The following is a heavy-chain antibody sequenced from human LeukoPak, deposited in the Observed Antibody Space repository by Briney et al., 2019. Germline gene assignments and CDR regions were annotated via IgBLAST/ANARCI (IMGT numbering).Heavy chain of an antibody. J-gene: IGHJ5*02. CDR3: AKDGVLGVVVGAAMADWFDP. V-gene: IGHV3-23*01. Sequence: GGSLRLSCAASGFTFSSYAVSWVRPAPGKGLEEVAAHSGSGGSTYYADSVKGRFTISRDNSKNTLYLQMNSLRAEDTAVYYCAKDGVLGVVVGAAMADWFDPWGQGTLVTVSS. CDR2: HSGSGGST. D-gene: IGHD2-2*01. CDR1: GFTFSSYA.